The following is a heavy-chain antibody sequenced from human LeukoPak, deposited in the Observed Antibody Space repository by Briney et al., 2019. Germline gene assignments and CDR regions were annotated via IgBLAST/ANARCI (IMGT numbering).Heavy chain of an antibody. D-gene: IGHD6-13*01. CDR3: ARDSRYDSGWFDDGMDV. CDR2: MDDRGDS. J-gene: IGHJ6*02. V-gene: IGHV4-59*01. CDR1: GDSMRSYY. Sequence: SETLSLTCTVSGDSMRSYYWSWIRQAPGKGLEWLGHMDDRGDSNYNPSLKGRGSISVDTSKNQFSLKLRSVTAADTAVYYCARDSRYDSGWFDDGMDVWGPGTTVTISS.